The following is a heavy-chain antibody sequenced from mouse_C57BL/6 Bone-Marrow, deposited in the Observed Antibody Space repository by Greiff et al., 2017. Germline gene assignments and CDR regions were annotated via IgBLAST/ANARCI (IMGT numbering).Heavy chain of an antibody. CDR3: ARSSDYDAMDY. Sequence: EVQLQQSGAELVKPGASVKLSCTASGFNIKDYYMHWVKQRTEQGLEWIGRIDPEDGETKYTPNFQGKATITADTSSNTAYLQLSSLTSEDTAVYYCARSSDYDAMDYWGQGTSVTVSS. CDR2: IDPEDGET. V-gene: IGHV14-2*01. CDR1: GFNIKDYY. J-gene: IGHJ4*01.